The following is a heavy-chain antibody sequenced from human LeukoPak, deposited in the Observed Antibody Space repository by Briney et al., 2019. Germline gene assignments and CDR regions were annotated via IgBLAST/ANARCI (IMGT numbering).Heavy chain of an antibody. J-gene: IGHJ4*02. CDR1: GFTFSSYG. D-gene: IGHD3-22*01. V-gene: IGHV3-33*06. CDR2: IWYDGSNK. CDR3: AKNYYDSSGNAGLFDY. Sequence: GGSLRLSCAASGFTFSSYGMHWVRQAPAKGLEWVAVIWYDGSNKYYADSVKGRFTISRDNSKNTLYMQMNSLRAEDTAVYYCAKNYYDSSGNAGLFDYWGQGTLVTVSS.